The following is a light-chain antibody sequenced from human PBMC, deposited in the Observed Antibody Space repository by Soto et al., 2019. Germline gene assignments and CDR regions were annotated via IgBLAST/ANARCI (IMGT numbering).Light chain of an antibody. CDR2: GAS. CDR1: QSVSTN. V-gene: IGKV3-15*01. J-gene: IGKJ5*01. CDR3: QQYDNWPPLT. Sequence: EIVMTQSPATLSVSPGERATLSCRASQSVSTNLAWYQQKPGQAPRLLIYGASTRATGFPARFSGSGSGTEFTLTISSLQSEAFAVYYCQQYDNWPPLTFGQGTRLEIK.